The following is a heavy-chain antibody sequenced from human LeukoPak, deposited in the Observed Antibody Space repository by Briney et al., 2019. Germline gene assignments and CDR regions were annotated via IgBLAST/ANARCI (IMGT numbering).Heavy chain of an antibody. D-gene: IGHD6-6*01. J-gene: IGHJ5*02. Sequence: ASVKVSCKASGYTFTAFYIHWVRQAPGQGLEWMGWIHPNSGATIYAQKFQGRFIVTRDTSISTAYMELNSLTSDDTAIYYCARPNVAVRRGDNWFDPWSQGTLVTVSS. CDR1: GYTFTAFY. V-gene: IGHV1-2*02. CDR3: ARPNVAVRRGDNWFDP. CDR2: IHPNSGAT.